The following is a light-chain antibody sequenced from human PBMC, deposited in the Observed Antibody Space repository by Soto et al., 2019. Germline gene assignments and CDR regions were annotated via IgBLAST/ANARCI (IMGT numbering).Light chain of an antibody. Sequence: DIVMTQSPDSLAVSLGERATINCKSSQSVLYSSNNKNYLAWYQQKPGQPPKLLIYWASTRESGVPDRFSGSGSGTDITLTISSLQAEDVAVYYCQQYYRPWTFGQVTKLEIK. CDR1: QSVLYSSNNKNY. CDR3: QQYYRPWT. CDR2: WAS. J-gene: IGKJ1*01. V-gene: IGKV4-1*01.